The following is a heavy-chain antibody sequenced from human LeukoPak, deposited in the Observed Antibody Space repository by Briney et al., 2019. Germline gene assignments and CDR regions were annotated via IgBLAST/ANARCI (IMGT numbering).Heavy chain of an antibody. V-gene: IGHV4-39*07. Sequence: SETLSLTCTVSGGSISSSSYYWGWIRQPPGKGLEWIRSIYYSGSTYYNPSLKSRVTISVDTSKNQFSLKLSSVTAADTAVYYCAKLYCSGGSCSDYWGQGTLVTVSS. D-gene: IGHD2-15*01. CDR3: AKLYCSGGSCSDY. CDR1: GGSISSSSYY. J-gene: IGHJ4*02. CDR2: IYYSGST.